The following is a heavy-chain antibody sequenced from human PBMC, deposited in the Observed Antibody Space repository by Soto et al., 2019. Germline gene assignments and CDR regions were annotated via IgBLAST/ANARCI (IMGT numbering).Heavy chain of an antibody. J-gene: IGHJ4*02. CDR1: GYTYTSYA. CDR3: ARDMGFGLSDY. D-gene: IGHD3-10*01. CDR2: INAGNGNT. Sequence: QVQLVQSGAEVKKPGASVKVSCKASGYTYTSYAMHWVRQAPGQRLEWMGWINAGNGNTKYSQKFQGRVTITRDTSASTAYMELSSLRSEDTAVYYCARDMGFGLSDYWGQGTLVTVSS. V-gene: IGHV1-3*01.